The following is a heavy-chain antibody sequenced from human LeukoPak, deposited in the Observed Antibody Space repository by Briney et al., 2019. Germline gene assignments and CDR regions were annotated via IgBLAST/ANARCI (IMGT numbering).Heavy chain of an antibody. Sequence: GGSLRLSCSASGFPFNTYAIHWVRQAPGKGLEYVAGISSNGDNTDFADSAKGRFTISRDNYKSTLFLQMNSLRAEDTAVYFCTRDSALLGVAFDLGGQRTVVTVSS. D-gene: IGHD2-15*01. CDR1: GFPFNTYA. CDR3: TRDSALLGVAFDL. V-gene: IGHV3-64D*06. J-gene: IGHJ3*01. CDR2: ISSNGDNT.